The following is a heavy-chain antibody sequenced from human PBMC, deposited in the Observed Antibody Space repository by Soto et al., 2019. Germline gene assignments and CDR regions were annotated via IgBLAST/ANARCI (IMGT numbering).Heavy chain of an antibody. J-gene: IGHJ4*01. CDR2: INPNSGGT. CDR3: ATMPLTVAVSGRLDY. V-gene: IGHV1-2*04. D-gene: IGHD6-19*01. CDR1: GYTFTGYY. Sequence: GASVKVSCKASGYTFTGYYMHWVRQATGQGLEWMGWINPNSGGTNYAQKFQGWVTMTRDTSISTAYMELSRLRSDDTAVYYCATMPLTVAVSGRLDYWGQGTLVTVSS.